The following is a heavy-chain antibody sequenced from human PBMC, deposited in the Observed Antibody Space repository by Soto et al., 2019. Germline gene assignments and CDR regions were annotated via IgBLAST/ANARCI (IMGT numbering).Heavy chain of an antibody. CDR3: ASTAHSSGWYSGGFDY. Sequence: PSETLSLTCTVSGGSISSGGYYWSWIRQHPGKGLEWIGYIYYSGSTNYNPSLKSRVTISVDTSKNQFSLKLSSVTAADTAVYYCASTAHSSGWYSGGFDYRGQGTLVTVSS. CDR2: IYYSGST. J-gene: IGHJ4*02. V-gene: IGHV4-61*08. D-gene: IGHD6-19*01. CDR1: GGSISSGGYY.